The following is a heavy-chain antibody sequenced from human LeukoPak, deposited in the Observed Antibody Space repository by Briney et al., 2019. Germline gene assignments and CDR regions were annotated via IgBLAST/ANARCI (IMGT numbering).Heavy chain of an antibody. D-gene: IGHD2-2*01. Sequence: SETLSLTCTVSGGSISSGSYYWSWIRQPAGKGLEWIGRIYTSGSTNYNPSLKSRVTISVDTSKDQFSLKLSSVTAADTAVYYCARLPQYCSSTSCSLYYFDYWGQGTLVTVSS. V-gene: IGHV4-61*02. CDR2: IYTSGST. CDR3: ARLPQYCSSTSCSLYYFDY. CDR1: GGSISSGSYY. J-gene: IGHJ4*02.